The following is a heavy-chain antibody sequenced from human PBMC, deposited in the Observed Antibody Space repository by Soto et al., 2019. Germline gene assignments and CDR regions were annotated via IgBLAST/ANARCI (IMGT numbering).Heavy chain of an antibody. CDR3: ARDPSGWNFDY. D-gene: IGHD6-19*01. V-gene: IGHV3-21*01. CDR2: ISSSSSYI. J-gene: IGHJ4*02. Sequence: GGSLRLSCAASGFTFSSYSMNWVRQAPGKGLEWVSSISSSSSYIYYADSVKGRFTISRDNAKNSLYLQMNSLRAEDTAVYYCARDPSGWNFDYWGQGTLVTVLL. CDR1: GFTFSSYS.